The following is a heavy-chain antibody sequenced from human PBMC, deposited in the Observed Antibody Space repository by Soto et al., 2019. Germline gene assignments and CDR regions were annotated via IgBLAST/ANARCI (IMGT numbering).Heavy chain of an antibody. CDR2: VRYNGNDK. Sequence: QVQLVESGGGVVQPGGSLRLSCAASGFTFSNFGMHWVRQAPGKGLEWVAAVRYNGNDKYYADSVKGRFTISKDNSKSTLYLPMNSLRVEDTAGEYWAKWGGSDSSGYYIAYWGQGALVSVSS. CDR3: AKWGGSDSSGYYIAY. D-gene: IGHD6-25*01. J-gene: IGHJ4*02. V-gene: IGHV3-30*02. CDR1: GFTFSNFG.